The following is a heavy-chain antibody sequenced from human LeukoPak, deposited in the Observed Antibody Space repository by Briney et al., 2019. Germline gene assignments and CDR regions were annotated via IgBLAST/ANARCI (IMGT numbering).Heavy chain of an antibody. V-gene: IGHV4-39*07. CDR2: IYYSGST. J-gene: IGHJ4*02. D-gene: IGHD6-13*01. CDR1: GGSISSSSYY. CDR3: ARVPSSSWYYFDY. Sequence: SETLCLTCTVSGGSISSSSYYWGWIRQPPGKGLEWIGSIYYSGSTYYNPSLKSRVTISVDTSKNQFSLKLSSVTAADTAVYYCARVPSSSWYYFDYWGQGTPVTVSS.